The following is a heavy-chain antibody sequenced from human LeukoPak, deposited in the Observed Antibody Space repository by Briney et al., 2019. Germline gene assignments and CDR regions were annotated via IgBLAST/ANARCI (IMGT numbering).Heavy chain of an antibody. Sequence: SETLSLTCTVSGGPISSSSYYWGWIRQPPGKGLEWIGSIYYSGSTYYNPSLKSRVTISVDTSKNQFSLKLSSVTAADTAVYYCARQEVYCSSTSCYARGYSYGTFFDYWGQGTLVTVSS. CDR1: GGPISSSSYY. CDR2: IYYSGST. J-gene: IGHJ4*02. V-gene: IGHV4-39*01. D-gene: IGHD2-2*01. CDR3: ARQEVYCSSTSCYARGYSYGTFFDY.